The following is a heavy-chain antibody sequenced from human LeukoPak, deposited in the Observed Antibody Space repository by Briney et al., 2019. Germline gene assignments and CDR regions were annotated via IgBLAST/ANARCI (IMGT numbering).Heavy chain of an antibody. CDR2: VRHDGVDK. J-gene: IGHJ4*02. D-gene: IGHD6-6*01. CDR3: AYSSSSAFDY. V-gene: IGHV3-30*02. Sequence: GGSLRLSCTTSGFIFYDYGMHWVRRAPGKGLECVASVRHDGVDKYYSESVKGRFTISRDNSKNTLYLQMNSLRAEDTAVYYCAYSSSSAFDYWGQGTLVTVSS. CDR1: GFIFYDYG.